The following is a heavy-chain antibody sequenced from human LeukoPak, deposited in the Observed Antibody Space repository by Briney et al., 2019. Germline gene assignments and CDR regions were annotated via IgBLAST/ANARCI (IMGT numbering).Heavy chain of an antibody. D-gene: IGHD2-15*01. CDR1: GYTITELS. V-gene: IGHV1-24*01. CDR3: ATPIGLGRYYQH. J-gene: IGHJ4*02. Sequence: GASVKVSCKVSGYTITELSMHWVRQAPGKGLEWMGGFDPEDGETIYAQKFQGRVTMTEDTSTDTAYMELSSLRSEDTAVYYCATPIGLGRYYQHWGQATLVTVSS. CDR2: FDPEDGET.